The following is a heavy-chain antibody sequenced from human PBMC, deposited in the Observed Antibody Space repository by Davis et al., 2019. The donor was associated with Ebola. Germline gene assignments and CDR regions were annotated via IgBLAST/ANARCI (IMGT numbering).Heavy chain of an antibody. Sequence: SETLSLTCTVSGGSISSGGYYWSWIRQHPGKGLEWIGYIYYSGSTYYNPSLKSRVTISVDTSKNQFSLKLSSVTAADTAVYYCARGGSLYLLSGRWFDPWGQGTLVTVSS. J-gene: IGHJ5*02. V-gene: IGHV4-31*03. D-gene: IGHD1-26*01. CDR1: GGSISSGGYY. CDR2: IYYSGST. CDR3: ARGGSLYLLSGRWFDP.